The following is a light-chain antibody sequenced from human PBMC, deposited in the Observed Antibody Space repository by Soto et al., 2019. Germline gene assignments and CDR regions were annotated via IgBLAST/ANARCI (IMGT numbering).Light chain of an antibody. CDR1: QSVSSSY. CDR2: GAS. Sequence: EIGLTQSPGTLSLSPGERATLSRRASQSVSSSYLAWYQQKPGQAPRLLIYGASSRATGIPDRFSGSGSGTDFTLTISRLEPEDFAVYYCQQYGSSPWTFGQGTKVDIK. V-gene: IGKV3-20*01. CDR3: QQYGSSPWT. J-gene: IGKJ1*01.